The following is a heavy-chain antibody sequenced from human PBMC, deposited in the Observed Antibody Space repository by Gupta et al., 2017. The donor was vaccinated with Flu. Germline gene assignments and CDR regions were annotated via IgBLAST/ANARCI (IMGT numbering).Heavy chain of an antibody. V-gene: IGHV3-7*02. D-gene: IGHD3-3*01. Sequence: EVLLVESGGVLVQPGGSLRLSCDVSGIRFRSYWMSWVGQTPGKGLEWGAIINQGGSERYYVDSVKGRFTISRDNAQSSLYLQMNSLRDEDTAVYYCEAGYDLWSGYYFSRDYWGQGTVVTVSS. J-gene: IGHJ4*02. CDR1: GIRFRSYW. CDR3: EAGYDLWSGYYFSRDY. CDR2: INQGGSER.